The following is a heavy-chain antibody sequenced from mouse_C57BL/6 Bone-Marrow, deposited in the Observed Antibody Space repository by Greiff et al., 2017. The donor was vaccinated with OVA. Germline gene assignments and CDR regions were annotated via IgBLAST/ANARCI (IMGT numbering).Heavy chain of an antibody. CDR1: GYAFSSSW. Sequence: VKLQESGPELVKPGASVKISCKASGYAFSSSWMNWVKQRPGKGFEWIGRIYPGDGDTNYNGKFKGKATLTADKSSSTAYMQLSSRTSEDSAVYFCARSGGDAMDYWGQGTSVTVSS. V-gene: IGHV1-82*01. D-gene: IGHD3-2*02. J-gene: IGHJ4*01. CDR2: IYPGDGDT. CDR3: ARSGGDAMDY.